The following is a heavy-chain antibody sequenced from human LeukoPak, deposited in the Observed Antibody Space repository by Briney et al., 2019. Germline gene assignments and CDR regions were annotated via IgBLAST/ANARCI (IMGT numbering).Heavy chain of an antibody. CDR3: ARVLWFGELWFDP. D-gene: IGHD3-10*01. Sequence: GASVKVSCKTSGYTFTNYGVNWVRQATGQGLEWMGWMNPNSGNTGYAQKFQGRVTITRNTSISTAYMELSSLRSEDTAVYYCARVLWFGELWFDPWGQGTLVTVSS. CDR2: MNPNSGNT. CDR1: GYTFTNYG. J-gene: IGHJ5*02. V-gene: IGHV1-8*02.